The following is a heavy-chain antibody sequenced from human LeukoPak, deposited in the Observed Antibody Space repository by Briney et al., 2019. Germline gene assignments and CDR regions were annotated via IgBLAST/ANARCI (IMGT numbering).Heavy chain of an antibody. D-gene: IGHD3-10*01. CDR3: ASLYYGSVLADDY. CDR1: GGSISTDY. J-gene: IGHJ4*02. V-gene: IGHV4-4*09. Sequence: SETLSLTCTVSGGSISTDYWNWIRQPPGKGLEWIGYIYPSGRSNYSPSLKSRVTISADTSKRQFSLKLTSVTAADTAVYYCASLYYGSVLADDYWGQGILVTVSS. CDR2: IYPSGRS.